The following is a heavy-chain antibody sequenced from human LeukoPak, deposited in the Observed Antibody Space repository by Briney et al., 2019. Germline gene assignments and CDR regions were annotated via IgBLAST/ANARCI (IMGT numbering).Heavy chain of an antibody. Sequence: SETLSLTCTVSGYSISSGYYWGWIRQPPGKGLEWIGSIYHSGSTYYNPSLKSRVTISVDTSKNQFSLKLSSVTAADTAVYYCARDGDDFWSGYYHAFDIWGQGTMVTVSS. V-gene: IGHV4-38-2*02. CDR2: IYHSGST. CDR3: ARDGDDFWSGYYHAFDI. D-gene: IGHD3-3*01. J-gene: IGHJ3*02. CDR1: GYSISSGYY.